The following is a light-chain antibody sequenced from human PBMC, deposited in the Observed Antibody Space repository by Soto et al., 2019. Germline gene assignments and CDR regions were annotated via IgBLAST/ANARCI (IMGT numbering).Light chain of an antibody. J-gene: IGLJ1*01. CDR2: EVR. V-gene: IGLV2-8*01. CDR1: SSEVGGYNY. CDR3: SSYTGTNNFGV. Sequence: QSVLTQPPSASGSPGQSVTISCTGSSSEVGGYNYVSWYQQQPGSAPEIVIYEVRQRHAGVPDRFYGSKAGNTASLTVSGLQAEDEADYYCSSYTGTNNFGVFGPGTKVTVL.